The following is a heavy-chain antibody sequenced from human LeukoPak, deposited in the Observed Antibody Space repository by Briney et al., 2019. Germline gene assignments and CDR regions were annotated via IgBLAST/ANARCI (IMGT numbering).Heavy chain of an antibody. Sequence: ASVTLSCKASGYTFTSYDINWVRQATGQGLEWMGWMNLNSGNTGHAQKFQGRVNMNRNTSISTAYMELSSLRSEDTAVYYCARGRGHYDFWSGYYGAPYYYYYYMDVWGKGTTVTVSS. CDR3: ARGRGHYDFWSGYYGAPYYYYYYMDV. V-gene: IGHV1-8*01. CDR1: GYTFTSYD. J-gene: IGHJ6*03. CDR2: MNLNSGNT. D-gene: IGHD3-3*01.